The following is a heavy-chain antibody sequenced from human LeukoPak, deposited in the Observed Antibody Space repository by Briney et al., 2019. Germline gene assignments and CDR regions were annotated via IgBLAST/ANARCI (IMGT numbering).Heavy chain of an antibody. CDR2: ISGSGGST. CDR3: AKSGVVRYYYYYYMDV. Sequence: GGSLRLSCAASGFTFSSYSMSWVRQAPGKGLEWVAAISGSGGSTYYPDSVKGRFTISRDNSKNTLYLQMNSLRAEDTAVYYCAKSGVVRYYYYYYMDVWGKGTTVTVSS. V-gene: IGHV3-23*01. J-gene: IGHJ6*03. D-gene: IGHD3-22*01. CDR1: GFTFSSYS.